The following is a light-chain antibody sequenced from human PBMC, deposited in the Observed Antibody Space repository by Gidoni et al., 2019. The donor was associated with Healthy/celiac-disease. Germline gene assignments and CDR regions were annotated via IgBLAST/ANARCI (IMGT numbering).Light chain of an antibody. Sequence: QSVLPQLPSVSGAPGHWVTISCNGSSPNIGAGYDVHWYQQLPGTATTLLIYGNSNRPSGVPDRFSGSRSGASASLTITGLQAEDEAEYYSQSYDSSLSVHVVFGGGTKLTVL. CDR3: QSYDSSLSVHVV. CDR2: GNS. CDR1: SPNIGAGYD. V-gene: IGLV1-40*01. J-gene: IGLJ2*01.